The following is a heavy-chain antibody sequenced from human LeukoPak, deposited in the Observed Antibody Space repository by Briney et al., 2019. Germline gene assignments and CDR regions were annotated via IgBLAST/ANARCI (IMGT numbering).Heavy chain of an antibody. Sequence: ASVKVSCKASGYTFTSYGISWVRQAPGQGLERMGWISAYNGNTNYAQKLQGRVTMTTDTSTSTAYMELRSLRSDDTAVYYCARDLRHNMVRGVMGPLNYWGQGTLVTVSS. CDR2: ISAYNGNT. CDR1: GYTFTSYG. CDR3: ARDLRHNMVRGVMGPLNY. J-gene: IGHJ4*02. D-gene: IGHD3-10*01. V-gene: IGHV1-18*04.